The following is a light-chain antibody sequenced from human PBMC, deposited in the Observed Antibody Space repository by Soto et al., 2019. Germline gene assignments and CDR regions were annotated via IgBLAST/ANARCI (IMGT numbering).Light chain of an antibody. CDR1: SSDVGGYDH. CDR3: CSFTGRLTYV. Sequence: QSVLTQPASVSGSPGQSITISCTGTSSDVGGYDHVSWYQQHPGKAPKLIISDVSNRPSGVSSRFSGSKSGSTASLTISGLQAEDEADFYCCSFTGRLTYVFGTGTKVTVL. J-gene: IGLJ1*01. CDR2: DVS. V-gene: IGLV2-14*01.